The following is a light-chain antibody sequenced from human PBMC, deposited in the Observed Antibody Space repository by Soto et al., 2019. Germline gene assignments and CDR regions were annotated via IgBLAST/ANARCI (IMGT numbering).Light chain of an antibody. Sequence: DIQMTQSPSSLSASVGDRVTITCRASQDIGNDLGWYQQKPGKAPKRLIYSTYSLQTGVPSRFSGSGSGTDFSLIISLLQPEDSATYFWLQHNSYPRTFGQGTKVEV. J-gene: IGKJ1*01. CDR1: QDIGND. CDR2: STY. V-gene: IGKV1-17*01. CDR3: LQHNSYPRT.